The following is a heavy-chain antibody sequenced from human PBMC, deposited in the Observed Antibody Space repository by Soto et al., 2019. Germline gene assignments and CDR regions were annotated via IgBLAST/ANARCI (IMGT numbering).Heavy chain of an antibody. J-gene: IGHJ4*02. CDR3: VRDSHSDY. V-gene: IGHV3-74*01. Sequence: EVQLVESGGGLVQPGGSLRLSCAGSGFTFSNYWMHWVRPAPGKGLEWGSRIDHDGPTDYADSVRGRFTISRDNAENTMYLQMNRLRPKDQTVDYCVRDSHSDYRRQGTQVTVSS. CDR1: GFTFSNYW. CDR2: IDHDGPT.